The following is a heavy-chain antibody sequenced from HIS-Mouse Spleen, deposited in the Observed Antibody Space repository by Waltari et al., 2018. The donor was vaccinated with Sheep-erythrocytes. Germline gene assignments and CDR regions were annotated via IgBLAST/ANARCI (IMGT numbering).Heavy chain of an antibody. CDR1: GVPFSSYS. CDR3: ARVASGATFDY. J-gene: IGHJ4*02. CDR2: ISSSSSYI. D-gene: IGHD1-26*01. Sequence: EVQLVESGGGLVKPGGSLILSWSASGVPFSSYSINWVRQAPGKGLEWVSSISSSSSYIYYADSVKGRFTISRDNAKNSLYLQMNSLRAEDTAVYYCARVASGATFDYWGQGTLVTVSS. V-gene: IGHV3-21*01.